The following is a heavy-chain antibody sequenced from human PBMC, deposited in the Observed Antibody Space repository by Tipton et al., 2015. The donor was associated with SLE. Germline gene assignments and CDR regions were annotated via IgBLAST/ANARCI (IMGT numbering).Heavy chain of an antibody. CDR1: GYTFTRYG. V-gene: IGHV3-23*01. D-gene: IGHD3-22*01. CDR2: ISGSGDNP. CDR3: AKNLNYYDTSAYFP. Sequence: GSLRLSCEASGYTFTRYGMAWVRQAPGKGLEWVSGISGSGDNPNYADSVKGRFTISRDNSENTLFLQMNSLKAEDTALYYCAKNLNYYDTSAYFPWGQGTLVTVSS. J-gene: IGHJ5*02.